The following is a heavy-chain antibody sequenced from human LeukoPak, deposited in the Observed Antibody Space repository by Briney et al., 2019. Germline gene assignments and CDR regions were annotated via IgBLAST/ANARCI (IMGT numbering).Heavy chain of an antibody. V-gene: IGHV3-11*03. CDR2: ISISGSYI. D-gene: IGHD5-24*01. J-gene: IGHJ6*02. CDR1: GFTFSSYY. CDR3: ARCGTPNNYHYYGLDV. Sequence: GGSLRLSCAASGFTFSSYYMSWVRQAPGKGLEWISYISISGSYINHTDSVKGRFTISRDNAKNSLYLQMTSLRAEDTAVYYCARCGTPNNYHYYGLDVWGQGTTVTVSS.